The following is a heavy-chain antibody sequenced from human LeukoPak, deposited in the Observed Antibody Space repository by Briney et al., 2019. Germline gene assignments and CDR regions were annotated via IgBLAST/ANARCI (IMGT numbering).Heavy chain of an antibody. D-gene: IGHD3-9*01. CDR1: GDSISSGDYY. CDR3: ARDLANYDILTGNFGWFDP. CDR2: IYYSGST. J-gene: IGHJ5*02. V-gene: IGHV4-30-4*01. Sequence: SETLSLNCTVSGDSISSGDYYWSWIRQPPGKGLEWIGYIYYSGSTSYNPSLKSRVTISVDTSKNQFSLKLSSVTAADTAVYYCARDLANYDILTGNFGWFDPWGQGTLVTVSS.